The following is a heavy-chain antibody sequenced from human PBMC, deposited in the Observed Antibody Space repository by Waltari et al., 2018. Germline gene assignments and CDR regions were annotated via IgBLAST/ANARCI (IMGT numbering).Heavy chain of an antibody. D-gene: IGHD1-26*01. CDR1: GYTFTNFA. Sequence: QAQLVQSESELKKPGASAKIACKASGYTFTNFAIDWLRQAPGQGLEWMGWISTATGNPTYARDFTGRFDFSLDTSVSTAYLQISSLKTEDTAVYFCARDRVVGATDWGYWGQGTLVTVSS. J-gene: IGHJ4*02. V-gene: IGHV7-4-1*02. CDR3: ARDRVVGATDWGY. CDR2: ISTATGNP.